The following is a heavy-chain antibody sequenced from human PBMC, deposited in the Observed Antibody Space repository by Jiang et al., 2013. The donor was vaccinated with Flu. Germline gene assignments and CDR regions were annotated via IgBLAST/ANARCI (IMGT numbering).Heavy chain of an antibody. D-gene: IGHD3-9*01. J-gene: IGHJ5*02. CDR3: ARDGLTASSFNWFDP. CDR2: IYPILDRT. V-gene: IGHV1-69*04. CDR1: GDTFKSHA. Sequence: QSGSELRRPGSSVRVSCKAAGDTFKSHAIHWVRQAPRQGLEWVGRIYPILDRTEYAQQFQGRVKITADTSTNTVFMELNRLTSEDAAIYYCARDGLTASSFNWFDPWGQGTRINVSS.